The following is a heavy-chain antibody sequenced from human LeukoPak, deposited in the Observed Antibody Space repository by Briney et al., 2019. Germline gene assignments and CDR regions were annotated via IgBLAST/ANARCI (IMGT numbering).Heavy chain of an antibody. J-gene: IGHJ6*02. V-gene: IGHV4-39*01. CDR2: IYYSGST. Sequence: SETLSLTCTVSGGSISSSSYYWGWIRQPPGKGLEWIGSIYYSGSTYYKASLKSRVTISVDTSKNQFSLKLSSVTAADTAVYYCARQGSSGWTDYYYYGMDVWGQGTTVTVSS. D-gene: IGHD6-19*01. CDR3: ARQGSSGWTDYYYYGMDV. CDR1: GGSISSSSYY.